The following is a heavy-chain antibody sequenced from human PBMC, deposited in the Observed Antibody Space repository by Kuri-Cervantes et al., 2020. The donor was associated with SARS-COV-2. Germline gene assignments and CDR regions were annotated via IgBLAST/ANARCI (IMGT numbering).Heavy chain of an antibody. D-gene: IGHD2-21*01. Sequence: GESLKISCVGAGYTFSTYTMSWVRQAPGKGLEWVAVISHDGKNKKCIASGKGRFTISRDNSQNTLYLHMKSLRSEDTAMYYCAKDRVGVQDFWGQGTLVTVSS. J-gene: IGHJ4*02. CDR2: ISHDGKNK. CDR3: AKDRVGVQDF. V-gene: IGHV3-30*18. CDR1: GYTFSTYT.